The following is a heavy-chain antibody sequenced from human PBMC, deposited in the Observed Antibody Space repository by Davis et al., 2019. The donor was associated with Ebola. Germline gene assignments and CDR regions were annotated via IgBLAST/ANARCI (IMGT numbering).Heavy chain of an antibody. CDR2: MSRHVYNQ. V-gene: IGHV3-30*18. D-gene: IGHD3-22*01. J-gene: IGHJ6*02. Sequence: PGGSLRLSCAASGFTFSSYGMHCXRQAPAPXLXXXPVMSRHVYNQYYADSVKGRFTISRDNSRNTLDLQMNSLRAEDTAVYYCAKDVKHYVDSGGYYGYYYYGMDVWGQGTTVTVSS. CDR3: AKDVKHYVDSGGYYGYYYYGMDV. CDR1: GFTFSSYG.